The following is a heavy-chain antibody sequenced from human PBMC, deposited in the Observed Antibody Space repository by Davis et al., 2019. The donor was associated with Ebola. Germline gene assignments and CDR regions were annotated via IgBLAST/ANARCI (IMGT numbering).Heavy chain of an antibody. Sequence: AASVKVSCKASGYTFTSYDINWVRQAPGQRLEWMGWINAGNGNTKYSQKFQGRVTITRDTSASTAYMELSSLRSEDTAVYYCARDRYQLYCSSTSCYFPPSWFDPWGQGTLVTVSS. CDR3: ARDRYQLYCSSTSCYFPPSWFDP. J-gene: IGHJ5*02. V-gene: IGHV1-3*01. CDR1: GYTFTSYD. CDR2: INAGNGNT. D-gene: IGHD2-2*01.